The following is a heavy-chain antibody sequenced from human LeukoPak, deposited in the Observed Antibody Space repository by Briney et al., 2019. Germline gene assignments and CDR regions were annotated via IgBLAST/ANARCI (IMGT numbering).Heavy chain of an antibody. CDR1: GFSFSSYE. Sequence: GGSLRLSCAASGFSFSSYEMNWVRQAPGRGLEWLLYISTSGGSTYYADSVKGRFTISRDNSKNTLYLQMNSLRAEDTAVYYCAKGDYDILTGYGFDPWGQGTLVTVSS. D-gene: IGHD3-9*01. CDR2: ISTSGGST. V-gene: IGHV3-23*01. CDR3: AKGDYDILTGYGFDP. J-gene: IGHJ5*02.